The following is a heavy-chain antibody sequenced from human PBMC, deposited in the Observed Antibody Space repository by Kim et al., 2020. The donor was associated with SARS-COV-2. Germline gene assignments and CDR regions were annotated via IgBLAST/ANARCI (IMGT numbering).Heavy chain of an antibody. D-gene: IGHD7-27*01. CDR3: ANSHDSNWGYQYYFDH. V-gene: IGHV3-23*01. Sequence: GGSLRLSCAASGFTFRDYAMTWVRQAPGQGLECIASISPRGANTHYADSVKGRFAISRDNSKNTLYMQMNSLRVGDTAIYYCANSHDSNWGYQYYFDHWG. CDR1: GFTFRDYA. J-gene: IGHJ4*01. CDR2: ISPRGANT.